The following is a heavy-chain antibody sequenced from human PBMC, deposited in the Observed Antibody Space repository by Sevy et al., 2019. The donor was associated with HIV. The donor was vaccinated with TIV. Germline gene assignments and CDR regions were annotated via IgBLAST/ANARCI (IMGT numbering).Heavy chain of an antibody. Sequence: GVSLRLSCAASGFTFSSYWMHWVRQAPGKGLVWVSRINSDGSSTSYADSVKGRFTISRDNAKNTLYLQMNSLRAEDTAVYYCARDVRIAVAGTHYYGMDVWGQGTTVTVSS. CDR3: ARDVRIAVAGTHYYGMDV. D-gene: IGHD6-19*01. CDR1: GFTFSSYW. J-gene: IGHJ6*02. V-gene: IGHV3-74*01. CDR2: INSDGSST.